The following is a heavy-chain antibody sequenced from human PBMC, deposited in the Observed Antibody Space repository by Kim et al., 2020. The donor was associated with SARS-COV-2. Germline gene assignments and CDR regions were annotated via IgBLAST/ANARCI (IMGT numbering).Heavy chain of an antibody. CDR1: GFTFSSYW. CDR2: INSDGSST. V-gene: IGHV3-74*01. D-gene: IGHD3-10*01. Sequence: GGSLRLSCAASGFTFSSYWMHWVRQAPGKGLVWVSRINSDGSSTSYADSVKGRFTISRDNAKNTLYLQMNSLRAEDTAVYYCARAGWFGEPYYYGMDVWGQGTTVTVSS. J-gene: IGHJ6*02. CDR3: ARAGWFGEPYYYGMDV.